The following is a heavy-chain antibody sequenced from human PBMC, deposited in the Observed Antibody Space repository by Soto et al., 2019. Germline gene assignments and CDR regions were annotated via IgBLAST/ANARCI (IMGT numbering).Heavy chain of an antibody. D-gene: IGHD6-19*01. CDR3: AKVEYSSGWSRFDY. V-gene: IGHV3-23*01. CDR2: ISGSGGST. Sequence: PGGSLRLSCAASGFTFSTYAMSWVRQAPWKGLEWVSAISGSGGSTYYAESVKGRFTISRDNSKNRLYLQMNSLRAEDTAVYYCAKVEYSSGWSRFDYWGQGTQVTVSS. CDR1: GFTFSTYA. J-gene: IGHJ4*02.